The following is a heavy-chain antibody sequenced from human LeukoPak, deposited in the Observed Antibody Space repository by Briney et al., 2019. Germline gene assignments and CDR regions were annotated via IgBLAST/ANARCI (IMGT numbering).Heavy chain of an antibody. D-gene: IGHD6-19*01. Sequence: GGSLRLSCAASGFTVSSNYMSWVRQAPXXXLEWVSVIYSGGSTYYADSVKGRFTISRDNSKNTLYLQMNSLRAEDTAVYYCARASGYSSGWTLYYYYGMDVWGQGTTVTVSS. CDR1: GFTVSSNY. CDR3: ARASGYSSGWTLYYYYGMDV. J-gene: IGHJ6*02. CDR2: IYSGGST. V-gene: IGHV3-66*01.